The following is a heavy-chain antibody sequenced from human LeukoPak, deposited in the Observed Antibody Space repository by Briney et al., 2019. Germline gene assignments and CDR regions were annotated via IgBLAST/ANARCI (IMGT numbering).Heavy chain of an antibody. CDR2: ISYSGST. V-gene: IGHV4-31*01. CDR3: ARSRWRSVACDY. Sequence: SETLSLTCTVSGGSISSGGYYWSWIRQHPGKGLEWIGYISYSGSTYYSPSLKGQVTISLDTSKNQFSLKLSSVTAADTAVYYCARSRWRSVACDYWGQGTLVTVSS. D-gene: IGHD2-15*01. J-gene: IGHJ4*02. CDR1: GGSISSGGYY.